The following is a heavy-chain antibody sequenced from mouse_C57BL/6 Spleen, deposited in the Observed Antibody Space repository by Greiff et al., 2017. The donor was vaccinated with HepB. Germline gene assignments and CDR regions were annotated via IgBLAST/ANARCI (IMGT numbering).Heavy chain of an antibody. V-gene: IGHV14-4*01. CDR3: TTKSDYY. CDR2: IDPENGDT. CDR1: GFNIKDDY. J-gene: IGHJ2*01. Sequence: VHVKQSGAELVRPGASVKLSCTASGFNIKDDYMHWVKQRPEQGLEWIGWIDPENGDTEYASKFQGKATITADTSSNTAYLQLSSLTSEDTAVYYCTTKSDYYWGQGTTLTVSS.